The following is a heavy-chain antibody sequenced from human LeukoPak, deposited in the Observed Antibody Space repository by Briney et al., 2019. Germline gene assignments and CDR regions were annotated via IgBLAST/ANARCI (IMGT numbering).Heavy chain of an antibody. J-gene: IGHJ6*03. Sequence: ASVKVSCKAPGYTFTNYAMNWVRQAPGQGLEWMGWINTNTGNPTYAQAFTGRFVLSLDTSVSTAYLQISSLKAEDTAVYYCARAGIGTYYYYYMDVWGKGTTVTVSS. V-gene: IGHV7-4-1*02. CDR1: GYTFTNYA. D-gene: IGHD1-1*01. CDR2: INTNTGNP. CDR3: ARAGIGTYYYYYMDV.